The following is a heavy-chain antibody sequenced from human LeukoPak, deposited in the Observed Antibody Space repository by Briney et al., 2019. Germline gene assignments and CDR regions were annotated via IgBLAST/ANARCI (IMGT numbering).Heavy chain of an antibody. CDR2: IIPIFGTS. J-gene: IGHJ6*04. CDR1: GGTFNSYG. V-gene: IGHV1-69*13. D-gene: IGHD3-10*01. CDR3: ARSNYYGSGTPDYYYGMDV. Sequence: SVKVSCKATGGTFNSYGASWVRQAPGQGLEWMGGIIPIFGTSTYAQKFQGRVTITADESTSTAYMELSSLRSEDTAVYYCARSNYYGSGTPDYYYGMDVWGIGTTVTVSS.